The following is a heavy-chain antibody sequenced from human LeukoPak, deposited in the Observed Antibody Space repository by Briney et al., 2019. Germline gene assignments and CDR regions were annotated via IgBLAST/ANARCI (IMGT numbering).Heavy chain of an antibody. J-gene: IGHJ6*02. CDR1: GGTFISYA. CDR2: IIPILGIA. D-gene: IGHD2-2*01. Sequence: ASVKVSFKASGGTFISYAISWVRQAPGQGLEWMGRIIPILGIANYAQKFQGRVTITADKSTSTAYMELSSLRSEDTAVYYCARGIVVVPAATTRSYYYYGMDVWGQGTTVTVSS. V-gene: IGHV1-69*04. CDR3: ARGIVVVPAATTRSYYYYGMDV.